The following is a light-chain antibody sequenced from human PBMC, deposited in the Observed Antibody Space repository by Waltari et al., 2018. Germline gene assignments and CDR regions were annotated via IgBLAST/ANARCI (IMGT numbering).Light chain of an antibody. CDR1: SGDVGGYNL. V-gene: IGLV2-14*02. CDR2: EVS. Sequence: QSALTQPASVSGSPGQSITISCTGTSGDVGGYNLVSWYQHHPGQAPKRRVCEVSERPLGVSNRVTGSKSGGTASLTISGLQADDEADYYCSSYTNTRIYVFGTGTKVTVL. CDR3: SSYTNTRIYV. J-gene: IGLJ1*01.